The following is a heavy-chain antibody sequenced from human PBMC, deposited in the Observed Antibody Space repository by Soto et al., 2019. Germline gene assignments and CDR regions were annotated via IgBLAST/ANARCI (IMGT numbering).Heavy chain of an antibody. D-gene: IGHD2-2*01. V-gene: IGHV4-39*01. Sequence: SETLSLTCTVSGGSISSSSYYWGWIRQPPGKGLEWIGSIYYSGSTYYNPSLKSRVTISVDTSKNQFSLKLSSVTAADTAVYYCARLGGNLYCSSTSCTGSGWFDPWGQGTLVTVSS. J-gene: IGHJ5*02. CDR2: IYYSGST. CDR1: GGSISSSSYY. CDR3: ARLGGNLYCSSTSCTGSGWFDP.